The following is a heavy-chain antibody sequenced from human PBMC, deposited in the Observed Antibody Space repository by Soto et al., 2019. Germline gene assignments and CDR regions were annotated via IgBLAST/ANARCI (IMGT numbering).Heavy chain of an antibody. V-gene: IGHV1-69*02. J-gene: IGHJ6*03. D-gene: IGHD1-20*01. Sequence: QVQLVQSGAEVKKPGSSVKVYCKAYGGTISSYTISWVRQAPGQGLEWMGRIIPILGIANYAQKFQGRVTITADKSTSTAYMELSSLRSEDTAVYYCARSNWNYDYYYMDVWGKGTTVTVSS. CDR3: ARSNWNYDYYYMDV. CDR2: IIPILGIA. CDR1: GGTISSYT.